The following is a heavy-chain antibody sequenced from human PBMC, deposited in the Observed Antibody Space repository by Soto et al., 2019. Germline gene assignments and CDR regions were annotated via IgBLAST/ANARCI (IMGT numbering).Heavy chain of an antibody. J-gene: IGHJ3*02. D-gene: IGHD2-8*01. V-gene: IGHV4-59*13. Sequence: SETLSLTCTVTGGSISTYYWSWIRQPPGKGLEWIGHIYYTGNTNCNPSLKSRVTISVDTSTNRFSLRLRSVSAADTAVYYCARTVLGAFDIWGQGTMVTVSS. CDR1: GGSISTYY. CDR3: ARTVLGAFDI. CDR2: IYYTGNT.